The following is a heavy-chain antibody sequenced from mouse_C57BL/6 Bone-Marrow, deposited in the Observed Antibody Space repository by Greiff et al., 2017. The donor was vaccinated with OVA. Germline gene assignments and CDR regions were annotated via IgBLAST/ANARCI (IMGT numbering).Heavy chain of an antibody. J-gene: IGHJ3*01. CDR1: GFTFSSYG. D-gene: IGHD2-4*01. CDR2: ISSGGSYP. Sequence: EVQVVESGGDLVKPGGSLKLSCAASGFTFSSYGMSWVRQTPDKRLEWVATISSGGSYPYYPDSVKGRFPISRDNAKNTLYLQMSSLKSEDTAMYYCARRDYVPFAYWGQGTLVTVSA. V-gene: IGHV5-6*01. CDR3: ARRDYVPFAY.